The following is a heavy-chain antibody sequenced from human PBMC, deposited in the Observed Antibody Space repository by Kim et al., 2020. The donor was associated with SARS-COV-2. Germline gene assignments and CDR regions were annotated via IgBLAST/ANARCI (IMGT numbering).Heavy chain of an antibody. Sequence: SETLSLTCAVYGESFTGYDWSWVRQSPGAGLEWVGEINHSGSTEYNSSLKSRVSISRDTSKKQFSVRVKSVTAADTAVYYCARGWIASLAYDYYDLDVWGQGTTVPVSS. J-gene: IGHJ6*02. CDR3: ARGWIASLAYDYYDLDV. CDR1: GESFTGYD. CDR2: INHSGST. V-gene: IGHV4-34*01. D-gene: IGHD5-12*01.